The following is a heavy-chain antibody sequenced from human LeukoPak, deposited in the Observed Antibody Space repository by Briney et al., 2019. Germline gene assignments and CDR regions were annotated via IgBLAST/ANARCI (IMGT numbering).Heavy chain of an antibody. CDR3: AKDSRITIFGVVILFDY. D-gene: IGHD3-3*01. Sequence: PGGSLRLSCAASGFTYSSYGMHWVRQAPGKGLEWVAFIRYDGSNKYYADSVKGRFTISRDNSKNTLYLQRNSMRAEDTAVYYCAKDSRITIFGVVILFDYWGQGTLVTVSS. CDR1: GFTYSSYG. J-gene: IGHJ4*02. CDR2: IRYDGSNK. V-gene: IGHV3-30*02.